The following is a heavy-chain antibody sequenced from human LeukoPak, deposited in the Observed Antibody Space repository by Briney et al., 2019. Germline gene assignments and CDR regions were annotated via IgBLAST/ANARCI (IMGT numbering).Heavy chain of an antibody. CDR2: ISTSGGGT. CDR1: GFTFSNYA. CDR3: AKRRDGEIGPVNY. V-gene: IGHV3-23*01. J-gene: IGHJ4*02. D-gene: IGHD7-27*01. Sequence: GGSLRLSCAASGFTFSNYAMSWVRQAPGMGLEWVSIISTSGGGTYYADSVKGRFTISRDNSKNTLYLQMNSLRAEDTAVYYCAKRRDGEIGPVNYWGQGALVTVSS.